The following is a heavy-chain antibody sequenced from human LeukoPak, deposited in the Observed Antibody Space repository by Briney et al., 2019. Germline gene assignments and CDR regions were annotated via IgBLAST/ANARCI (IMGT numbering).Heavy chain of an antibody. Sequence: SETLSLTCTVSGGSISSYYWSWIRQPAGKGLEWIGRIYTSGSTNYNTSLKSRVTLSVDTSTNQFSLKLSSVIAADTAVYYWAGEWARSSPYFDYWGQGTLVTVSS. CDR2: IYTSGST. CDR1: GGSISSYY. D-gene: IGHD1-26*01. CDR3: AGEWARSSPYFDY. V-gene: IGHV4-4*07. J-gene: IGHJ4*02.